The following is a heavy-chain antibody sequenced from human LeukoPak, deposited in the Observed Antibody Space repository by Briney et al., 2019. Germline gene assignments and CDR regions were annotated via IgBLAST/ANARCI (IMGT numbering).Heavy chain of an antibody. V-gene: IGHV1-69*01. D-gene: IGHD2-15*01. CDR1: GGTFSSYA. CDR3: ARGLCSGGSCYFYY. CDR2: IIPIFGTA. J-gene: IGHJ4*02. Sequence: SVKVSCKASGGTFSSYAISWVRQAPGQGLEWMGGIIPIFGTANYAQKFQGRVTITADESTSTAYMELSSLRSEDTAVYYCARGLCSGGSCYFYYWGQGTLVTVSS.